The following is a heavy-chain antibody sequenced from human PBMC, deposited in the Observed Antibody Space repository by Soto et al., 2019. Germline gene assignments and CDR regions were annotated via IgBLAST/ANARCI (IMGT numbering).Heavy chain of an antibody. CDR3: AAPFYDILTGYWDPDAFDI. V-gene: IGHV1-69*13. CDR1: GGTFSSYA. J-gene: IGHJ3*02. CDR2: IIPIFGTA. D-gene: IGHD3-9*01. Sequence: SVKVSCKASGGTFSSYAISWVRQAPGQGLEWMGGIIPIFGTANYAQKFQGRVTITADESTSTAYMELSSLRSEDTAVYYCAAPFYDILTGYWDPDAFDIWGQGTMVTVSS.